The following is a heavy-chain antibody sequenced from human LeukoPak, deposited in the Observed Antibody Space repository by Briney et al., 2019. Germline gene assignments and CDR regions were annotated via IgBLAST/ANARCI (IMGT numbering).Heavy chain of an antibody. V-gene: IGHV4-59*01. D-gene: IGHD4-23*01. J-gene: IGHJ4*02. CDR3: ASLTDYGGSWGLDY. Sequence: SETLSLTCTVSGGSISSYYWSWIRQPPGKGLEWIGYIYYSGSTNYNPSLKSRVTISVDTSKNQFSLKLSSVTAADTAVYYCASLTDYGGSWGLDYWGQGTLVTVSS. CDR2: IYYSGST. CDR1: GGSISSYY.